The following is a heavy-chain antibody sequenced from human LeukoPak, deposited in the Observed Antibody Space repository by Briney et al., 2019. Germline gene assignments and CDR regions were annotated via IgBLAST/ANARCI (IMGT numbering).Heavy chain of an antibody. J-gene: IGHJ4*02. Sequence: SETLSLTCTVSGGSISSGSYYWSWIRQPAGKGLAWIGRIYTSGSTNYNPSLKSRVTISVDTSKNQFSLKLSSVTAADTAVYYCARVDPYCSCTSCSFDYWGQGTLVTVSS. D-gene: IGHD2-2*01. CDR2: IYTSGST. CDR1: GGSISSGSYY. CDR3: ARVDPYCSCTSCSFDY. V-gene: IGHV4-61*02.